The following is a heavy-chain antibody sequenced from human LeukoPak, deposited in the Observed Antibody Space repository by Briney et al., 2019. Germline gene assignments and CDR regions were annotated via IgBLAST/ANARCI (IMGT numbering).Heavy chain of an antibody. V-gene: IGHV4-34*01. CDR1: GGSFSGYY. CDR2: INHSGST. D-gene: IGHD5-18*01. CDR3: ARDLDTAMVTRYYGMDV. Sequence: SETLSLTCAVYGGSFSGYYWSWIRQPPGKGLEWIGEINHSGSTNYNPSLKSRVTISVDTSKNQFSLKLSSVTAADTAVYYCARDLDTAMVTRYYGMDVWGQGTTITVSS. J-gene: IGHJ6*02.